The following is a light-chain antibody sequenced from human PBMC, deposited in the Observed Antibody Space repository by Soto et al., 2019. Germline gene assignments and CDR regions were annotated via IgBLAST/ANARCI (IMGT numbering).Light chain of an antibody. J-gene: IGKJ1*01. CDR1: QSVSSY. Sequence: IVLTQSPATLSLSPGERATLSCRASQSVSSYLAWYQQKPGQAPRLLIYDASNRATGIPGSLSGSGSGTDFTLTISSLEPEDFAVYYCQQRGNWPWTFGPGTKVDI. CDR2: DAS. V-gene: IGKV3-11*01. CDR3: QQRGNWPWT.